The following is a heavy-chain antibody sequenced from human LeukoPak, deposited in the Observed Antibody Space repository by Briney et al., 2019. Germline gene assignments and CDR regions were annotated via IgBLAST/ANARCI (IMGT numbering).Heavy chain of an antibody. J-gene: IGHJ4*02. CDR3: ARDTYSGSYWIKN. D-gene: IGHD1-26*01. CDR2: IWYDGSNK. CDR1: GFTFSSYG. V-gene: IGHV3-33*01. Sequence: GGSLRLSCAASGFTFSSYGMPWVRQAPGKGLEWVAVIWYDGSNKYYADSVKGRFTISRDNSKNTLYLQMDSLRAEDTAVYYCARDTYSGSYWIKNWGQGTLVTVSS.